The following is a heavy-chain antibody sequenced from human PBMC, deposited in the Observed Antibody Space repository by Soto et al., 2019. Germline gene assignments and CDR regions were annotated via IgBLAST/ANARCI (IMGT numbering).Heavy chain of an antibody. CDR1: GFTFSSYA. J-gene: IGHJ4*02. V-gene: IGHV3-23*01. Sequence: GGSLRLSCAASGFTFSSYAMSWARQAPGKGLEWVSAISGSGGSTYYADSVKGRFTISRDNSKNTLYLQMNSLRAEDTAVYYCAKDPDAFGPADNDYWGQGTLVTVSS. CDR2: ISGSGGST. CDR3: AKDPDAFGPADNDY. D-gene: IGHD3-16*01.